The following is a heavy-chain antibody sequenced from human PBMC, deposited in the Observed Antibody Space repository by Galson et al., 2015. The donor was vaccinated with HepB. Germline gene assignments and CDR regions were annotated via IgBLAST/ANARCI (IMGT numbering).Heavy chain of an antibody. Sequence: SLRLSCAASELNFSDQYMDWVRQAPGKGLEWVSGISGSGGSTYYADSVKGRFTISRDNSENTLYLQMNSLRGEDTAVYYCAKDGNPYTSSFSYYYGIDVWGQGTTVTVSS. CDR1: ELNFSDQY. CDR2: ISGSGGST. CDR3: AKDGNPYTSSFSYYYGIDV. J-gene: IGHJ6*02. D-gene: IGHD6-6*01. V-gene: IGHV3-23*01.